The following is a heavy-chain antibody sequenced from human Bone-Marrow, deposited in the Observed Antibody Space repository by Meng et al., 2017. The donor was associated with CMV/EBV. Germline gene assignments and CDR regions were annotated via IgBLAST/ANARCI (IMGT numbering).Heavy chain of an antibody. V-gene: IGHV4-31*02. CDR1: SSGGYY. J-gene: IGHJ4*02. D-gene: IGHD3-3*01. CDR3: ARAVKTIFGVIINMVDS. Sequence: SSGGYYWNWIRQQPEEALEWIEYIYYSGGTYYNPSLKSRVTISVDTSKSPFSLKLSSVTAADTAVYYCARAVKTIFGVIINMVDSWGQGTLVTVSS. CDR2: IYYSGGT.